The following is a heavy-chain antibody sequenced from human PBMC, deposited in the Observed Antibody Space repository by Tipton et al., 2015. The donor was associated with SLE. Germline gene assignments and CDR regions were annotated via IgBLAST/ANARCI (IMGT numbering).Heavy chain of an antibody. J-gene: IGHJ4*02. CDR1: GGSMGSAGYS. CDR2: IYYTGTT. CDR3: ARRVAVTDYFDF. Sequence: TLSLTCDVSGGSMGSAGYSWSWIRQPPGKGLEWIGYIYYTGTTYYNASLKSRVTMSVDTSKNQFSLKLSSVTAADTAVYYCARRVAVTDYFDFWGQGTLVTVSS. D-gene: IGHD2-15*01. V-gene: IGHV4-30-2*01.